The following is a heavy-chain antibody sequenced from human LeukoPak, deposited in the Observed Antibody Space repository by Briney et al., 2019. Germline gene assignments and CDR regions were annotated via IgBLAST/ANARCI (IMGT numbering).Heavy chain of an antibody. Sequence: ASVKVSCKASGYTFTGYYMHWVRQAPGQGLEWMGWINPNSGGTNYAQKFQGRVTMTRVTSISTAYMELSRLRSDDTAVYYCARDVIVPAANWFDPWGQGTLVTVSS. V-gene: IGHV1-2*02. J-gene: IGHJ5*02. D-gene: IGHD2-2*01. CDR2: INPNSGGT. CDR1: GYTFTGYY. CDR3: ARDVIVPAANWFDP.